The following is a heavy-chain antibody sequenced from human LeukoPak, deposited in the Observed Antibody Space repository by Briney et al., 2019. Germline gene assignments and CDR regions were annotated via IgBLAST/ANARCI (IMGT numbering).Heavy chain of an antibody. D-gene: IGHD3-16*01. CDR3: AKTGAPMGGY. CDR1: GGSLSGDNYY. Sequence: PSETLSLTCTPSGGSLSGDNYYWSWIRQPPGKGLQWIAYISLSGSTNYNPSLKSRVTISLDTSKSQFSLRLTSVTAADTAVYYCAKTGAPMGGYWGQGTLVTVSS. J-gene: IGHJ4*02. CDR2: ISLSGST. V-gene: IGHV4-61*01.